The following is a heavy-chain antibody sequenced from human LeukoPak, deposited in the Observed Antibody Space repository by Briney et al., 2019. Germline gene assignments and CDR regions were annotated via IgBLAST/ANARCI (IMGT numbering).Heavy chain of an antibody. D-gene: IGHD6-25*01. CDR2: ISPDGSTT. J-gene: IGHJ6*02. Sequence: PGGSLRLSCAASGFTFSRYWMHWVRQAPGKGLMWVSRISPDGSTTLYADSVKGRFTISRDNAKNTLYLQMNSLGAEDTAVYYCARVAAYYYVMDVWGQGTTVTVSS. CDR3: ARVAAYYYVMDV. CDR1: GFTFSRYW. V-gene: IGHV3-74*03.